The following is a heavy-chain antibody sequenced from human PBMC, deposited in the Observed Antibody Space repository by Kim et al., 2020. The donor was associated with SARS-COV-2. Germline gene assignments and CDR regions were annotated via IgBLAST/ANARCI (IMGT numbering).Heavy chain of an antibody. J-gene: IGHJ3*02. V-gene: IGHV3-30*18. CDR2: ISYDGSNK. CDR1: GFTFSSYG. D-gene: IGHD2-15*01. CDR3: AKEGATYAFDI. Sequence: GGSLRLSCAASGFTFSSYGMHWVRQAPGKGLEWVAVISYDGSNKYYADSVKGRFTISRDNSKNTLYLQMNSLRAEDTAVYYCAKEGATYAFDIWGQGTMV.